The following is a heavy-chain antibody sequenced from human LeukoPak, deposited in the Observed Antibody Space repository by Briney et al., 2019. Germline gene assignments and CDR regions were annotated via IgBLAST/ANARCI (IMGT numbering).Heavy chain of an antibody. CDR3: ARADNWFDP. CDR2: IHTSGST. J-gene: IGHJ5*02. Sequence: SETLSLTCAVYGGSFSGYYWSWIRQPAGKGLEWIGRIHTSGSTNYSPSLKSRVTMSVDTSKNQFSLKLSSVTAADTAVYYCARADNWFDPWGQGTLVTVSS. V-gene: IGHV4-59*10. CDR1: GGSFSGYY.